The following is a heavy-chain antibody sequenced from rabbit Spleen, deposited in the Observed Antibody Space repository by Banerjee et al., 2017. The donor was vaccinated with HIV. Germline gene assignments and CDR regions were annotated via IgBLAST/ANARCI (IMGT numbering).Heavy chain of an antibody. Sequence: QEQLKESGGGLVQPGESLKLSCKASGFDLNTYGVSWVRQAPGKGLEWIACPDGGTSDSTYYASGAKGRFTFSKTSSTTVTLQVTSLTAADTATYFCARGVYDDYDTYCFYLWGQVSLVTVS. J-gene: IGHJ4*01. CDR1: GFDLNTYG. CDR3: ARGVYDDYDTYCFYL. D-gene: IGHD2-1*01. CDR2: PDGGTSDST. V-gene: IGHV1S45*01.